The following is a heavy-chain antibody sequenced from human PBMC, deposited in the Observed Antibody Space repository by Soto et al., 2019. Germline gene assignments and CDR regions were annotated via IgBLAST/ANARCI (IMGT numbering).Heavy chain of an antibody. CDR2: ISYDGSNK. CDR3: ARDWGEYEGFVYYGMDV. J-gene: IGHJ6*02. V-gene: IGHV3-30-3*01. Sequence: QVQLVESGGGVVQPGRSLRLSCAASGFTFSSYAMHWVRQAPGKGLEWVAVISYDGSNKYYADSVKGRFTISRDNSKNSLYLQMNSLRAEDTAVYYCARDWGEYEGFVYYGMDVWGQGTTVTVSS. CDR1: GFTFSSYA. D-gene: IGHD4-17*01.